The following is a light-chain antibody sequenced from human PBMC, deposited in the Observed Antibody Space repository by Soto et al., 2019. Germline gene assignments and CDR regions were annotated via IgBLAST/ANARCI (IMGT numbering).Light chain of an antibody. CDR3: IQGTHWPPYT. CDR1: QSLAYSDGNTY. CDR2: KVS. V-gene: IGKV2-30*01. J-gene: IGKJ2*01. Sequence: DVVMTQSPLSLPVTLGQPASISCRSSQSLAYSDGNTYWNWFQQRPCQSPRRLIYKVSNREAGVTHRFSGSGSGTNFTLKISRVEAEDVGVYYCIQGTHWPPYTFGQGTKLEIK.